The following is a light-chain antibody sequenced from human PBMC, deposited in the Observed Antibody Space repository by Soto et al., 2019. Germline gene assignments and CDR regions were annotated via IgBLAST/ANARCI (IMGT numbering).Light chain of an antibody. CDR1: QRVSSIY. CDR3: QQYDRSPST. Sequence: EIVLTQSPNTLSLSPGESATLSCRASQRVSSIYLAWYQQKPGQAPRLLIQGASNRVTGVPDRFSGRGSGTVFTLTISRLEPEDFAVYHCQQYDRSPSTFGQGTKLEIK. V-gene: IGKV3-20*01. J-gene: IGKJ2*01. CDR2: GAS.